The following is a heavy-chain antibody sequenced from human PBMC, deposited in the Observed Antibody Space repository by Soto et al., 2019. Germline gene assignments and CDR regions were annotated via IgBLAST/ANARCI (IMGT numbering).Heavy chain of an antibody. D-gene: IGHD1-1*01. CDR2: ISGSGEMT. V-gene: IGHV3-23*01. J-gene: IGHJ4*02. CDR3: ARSEMTYNWND. CDR1: GFTFRGDA. Sequence: PGGSLRLSCAASGFTFRGDAMSWVRQAPGKGLEWVSSISGSGEMTHYAESVKGRFTISRDNSKNTLYLQMESLRAEDTALYYWARSEMTYNWNDWGQGTLATVSS.